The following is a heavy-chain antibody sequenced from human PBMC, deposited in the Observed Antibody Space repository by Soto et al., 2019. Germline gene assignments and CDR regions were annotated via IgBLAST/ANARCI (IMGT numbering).Heavy chain of an antibody. V-gene: IGHV1-2*02. CDR2: INPNSGGT. CDR3: ARDYYDSSGYQN. CDR1: GYTFTGYY. Sequence: ASVEVSCKASGYTFTGYYMHWVRQSPGQGLEWMGWINPNSGGTNYAQKFQGRVTMTRDTSISTAYMELSRLRSDDTAVYYCARDYYDSSGYQNWGQGTLVTVSS. D-gene: IGHD3-22*01. J-gene: IGHJ4*02.